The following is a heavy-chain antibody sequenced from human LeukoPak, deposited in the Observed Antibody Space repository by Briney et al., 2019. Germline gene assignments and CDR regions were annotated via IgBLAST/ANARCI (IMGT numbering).Heavy chain of an antibody. CDR3: ARGVLLWFGESRYYFDY. V-gene: IGHV1-18*01. D-gene: IGHD3-10*01. CDR1: GYTFTKYA. J-gene: IGHJ4*02. Sequence: ASVKVSCKASGYTFTKYAMNWVRQAPGQGLEWMGWISAYNGNTNYAQKLQGRVTMTTDTSTSTAYMELRSLRSDDTAVYYCARGVLLWFGESRYYFDYWGQGTLVTVSS. CDR2: ISAYNGNT.